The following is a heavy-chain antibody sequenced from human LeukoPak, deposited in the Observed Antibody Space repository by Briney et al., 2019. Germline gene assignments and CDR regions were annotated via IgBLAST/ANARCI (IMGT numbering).Heavy chain of an antibody. CDR2: ISGSGGST. J-gene: IGHJ4*02. CDR1: GFTCSSYA. CDR3: AKRDNYGDYPFDY. Sequence: GWSLRRSCAASGFTCSSYAMSWVRQAPGKGLEWVSAISGSGGSTYYADSVKGRFTISRDNSKNTLYLQMNSLRAEDMAVYYCAKRDNYGDYPFDYWGQGTLVTVSS. D-gene: IGHD4-17*01. V-gene: IGHV3-23*01.